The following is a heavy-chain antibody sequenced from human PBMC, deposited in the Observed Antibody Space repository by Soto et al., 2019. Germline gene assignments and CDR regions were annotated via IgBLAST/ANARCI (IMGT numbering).Heavy chain of an antibody. D-gene: IGHD3-10*01. CDR3: ARMVRGGRRLDP. CDR1: GAYINNGGYY. Sequence: QVQLQESGPGLVKPSQTLSLTCAVSGAYINNGGYYWSWVRQHPGKGLEWLGHIYHSGDTYYNPSLKSRLTISVDTSKNQLALNLTSATAADTAVYYGARMVRGGRRLDPWCQGTLVSVSS. V-gene: IGHV4-31*11. J-gene: IGHJ5*02. CDR2: IYHSGDT.